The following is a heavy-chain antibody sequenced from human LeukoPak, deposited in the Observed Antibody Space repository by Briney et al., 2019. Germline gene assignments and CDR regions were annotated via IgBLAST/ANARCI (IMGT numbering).Heavy chain of an antibody. CDR3: AGERIAGGYYDSSGYYFMDV. CDR1: GGSISSHY. J-gene: IGHJ6*03. CDR2: IYYSGST. Sequence: SETLSLTCTVSGGSISSHYWSWIRQPPGKGLEWIGYIYYSGSTNYNPSLKSRVTISVDTSKNQFSLKLSSVTAADTAVYYCAGERIAGGYYDSSGYYFMDVWGKGTTVAVSS. D-gene: IGHD3-22*01. V-gene: IGHV4-59*11.